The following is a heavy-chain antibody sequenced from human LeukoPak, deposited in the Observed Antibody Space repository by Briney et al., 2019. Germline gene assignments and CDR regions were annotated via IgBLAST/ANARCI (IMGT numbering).Heavy chain of an antibody. D-gene: IGHD6-19*01. V-gene: IGHV3-30*18. J-gene: IGHJ6*02. CDR2: ISYDGSNK. Sequence: PGRSLRLSCAASGFTFDDYAMHWVRQAPGKGLEWVAVISYDGSNKYYADSVKGRFTISRDNSKNTLYLQMNSLRAEDTAVYYCAKTRPYSSGWYTSVRYYYYGMDVWGQGTTVTVSS. CDR1: GFTFDDYA. CDR3: AKTRPYSSGWYTSVRYYYYGMDV.